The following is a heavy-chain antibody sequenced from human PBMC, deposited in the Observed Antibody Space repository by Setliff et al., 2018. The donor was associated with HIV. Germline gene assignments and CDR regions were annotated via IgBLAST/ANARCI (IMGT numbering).Heavy chain of an antibody. CDR3: ARGRGSSSSWPIDY. CDR2: IYNTGST. CDR1: GGSISSGYY. Sequence: SETLSLTCTVSGGSISSGYYWGWIRQPPGKGLEWIGYIYNTGSTYHSPSLESRVTISIDTSKNQFSLKLSSVTAADTAVYFCARGRGSSSSWPIDYWGQGTLVTVSS. D-gene: IGHD6-13*01. J-gene: IGHJ4*02. V-gene: IGHV4-31*03.